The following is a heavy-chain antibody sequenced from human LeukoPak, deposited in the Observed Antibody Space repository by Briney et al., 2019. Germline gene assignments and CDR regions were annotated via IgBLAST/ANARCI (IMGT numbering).Heavy chain of an antibody. V-gene: IGHV4-4*07. Sequence: SETLSLTCTVSGGSISSYYWSWIRQPAGKGLEWIGRIYTSGSTNYNPSLKSRVTMSVDTSKNQFSLKLSSVTAADTAVYYCARVPKGFWSGNYYYYTDVWGKGTTVTVSS. D-gene: IGHD3-3*01. J-gene: IGHJ6*03. CDR1: GGSISSYY. CDR3: ARVPKGFWSGNYYYYTDV. CDR2: IYTSGST.